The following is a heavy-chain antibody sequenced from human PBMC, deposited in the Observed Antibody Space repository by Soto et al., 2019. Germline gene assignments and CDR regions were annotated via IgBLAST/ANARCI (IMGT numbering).Heavy chain of an antibody. D-gene: IGHD6-19*01. V-gene: IGHV4-59*01. Sequence: TSETLSLTCTVSGGSFSPNYWAWIRQPPGKGLEWIGYIYYSGSTNYNPSLKSRVTISVDTSKNQFSLKLSSVTAADTAVYYCARGSYSSGWLDFDYWGQGTLVTVSS. CDR3: ARGSYSSGWLDFDY. CDR2: IYYSGST. J-gene: IGHJ4*02. CDR1: GGSFSPNY.